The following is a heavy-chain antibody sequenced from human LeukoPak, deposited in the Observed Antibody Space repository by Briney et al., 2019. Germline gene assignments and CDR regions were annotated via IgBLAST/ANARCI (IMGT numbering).Heavy chain of an antibody. CDR2: ISYDGMTK. Sequence: LAGGSLRLSCSASGLTFSSYGMHWVRQAPGKGLEWVAVISYDGMTKYYEESVKGRFTISRDNSKNTLYLQMNNLRAEDTAVYYCAKGNDYWSGYAVQRRDRIDYWGQGTLVTVSS. D-gene: IGHD3-3*01. J-gene: IGHJ4*02. CDR3: AKGNDYWSGYAVQRRDRIDY. V-gene: IGHV3-30*18. CDR1: GLTFSSYG.